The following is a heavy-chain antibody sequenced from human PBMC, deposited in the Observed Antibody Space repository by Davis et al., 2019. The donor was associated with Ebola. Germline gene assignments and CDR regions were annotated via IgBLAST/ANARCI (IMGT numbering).Heavy chain of an antibody. CDR3: AKDRYSNYAGGMDV. CDR2: ISAYNGNT. D-gene: IGHD4-11*01. V-gene: IGHV1-18*01. CDR1: GGTFSSYA. Sequence: ASVKVSCKASGGTFSSYAISWVRQAPGQGLEWMGWISAYNGNTNYAQKLQGRVTMTTDTSTSTVYMELSSLRSEDTAIYYCAKDRYSNYAGGMDVWGQGTTVTVSS. J-gene: IGHJ6*02.